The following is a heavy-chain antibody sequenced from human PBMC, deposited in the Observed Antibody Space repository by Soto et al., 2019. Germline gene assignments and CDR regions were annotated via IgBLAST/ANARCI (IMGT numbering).Heavy chain of an antibody. J-gene: IGHJ4*02. Sequence: QVQLVQSGAEVKKPGSSVKVSCKASGGTFSNNVIYWVRQAPGQGLEWMGGVIPIFGTSNYAQKFQCRVTIAADESTSTAYMYLISLRSEDTAVYYCARKDYYGSGRRGYWGQGTLVTVAS. CDR1: GGTFSNNV. CDR3: ARKDYYGSGRRGY. V-gene: IGHV1-69*01. CDR2: VIPIFGTS. D-gene: IGHD3-10*01.